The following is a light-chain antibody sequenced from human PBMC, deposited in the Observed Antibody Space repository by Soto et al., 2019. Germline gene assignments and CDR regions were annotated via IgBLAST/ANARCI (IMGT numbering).Light chain of an antibody. J-gene: IGKJ5*01. Sequence: DIQMTQSPSTMYGSVGDRITITCRASQTISSWLAWYQQKPGKAPKLLIYDASSLESGVPSRFSGSGSGTEFTLTITGLQPDDFATYYCQQYNAYSGTFGQGTRLEN. V-gene: IGKV1-5*01. CDR2: DAS. CDR1: QTISSW. CDR3: QQYNAYSGT.